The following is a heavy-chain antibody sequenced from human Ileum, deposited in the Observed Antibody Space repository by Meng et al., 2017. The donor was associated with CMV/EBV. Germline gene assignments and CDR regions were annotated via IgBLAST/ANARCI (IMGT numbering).Heavy chain of an antibody. D-gene: IGHD1-26*01. CDR1: GFSFDDYG. CDR2: INWNGASI. Sequence: GGSLRLSCAASGFSFDDYGGTWVRQAAGKGLEWVSGINWNGASIGYAASVKGRFTISRDNAKTSLYLQMNGLSSEDTALYYCARGVVRGRYPYGMDVWGQGTMVTVSS. J-gene: IGHJ6*02. V-gene: IGHV3-20*04. CDR3: ARGVVRGRYPYGMDV.